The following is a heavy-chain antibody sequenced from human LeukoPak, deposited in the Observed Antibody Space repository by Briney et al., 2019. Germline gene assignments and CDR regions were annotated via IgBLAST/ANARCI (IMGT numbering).Heavy chain of an antibody. CDR1: GFMFSGHW. CDR2: IKQDGSEK. D-gene: IGHD7-27*01. CDR3: VRGLGLGY. V-gene: IGHV3-7*01. Sequence: GGSLRLSCAASGFMFSGHWMSWVRQAPGKGLEWVANIKQDGSEKNNVDSMKGRFTISRDNAKNSLFLQMSSLRAEDTAVYYCVRGLGLGYWGQGTLVTVSS. J-gene: IGHJ4*02.